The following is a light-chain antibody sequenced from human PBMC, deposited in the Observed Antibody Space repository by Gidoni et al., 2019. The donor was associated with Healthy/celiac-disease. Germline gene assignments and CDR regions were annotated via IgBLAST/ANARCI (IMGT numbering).Light chain of an antibody. J-gene: IGKJ1*01. V-gene: IGKV2-28*01. CDR3: MQALQTPWT. CDR2: LGS. Sequence: DIVMTQSPLSLPVTPGEPASISCRSSQSLLHSNGYNYLDWYLQKPGQSPQLLIYLGSNRASGVPDRFSGSGSGTDFALKISRVEAEDVGVYYCMQALQTPWTFGQGTTVAIK. CDR1: QSLLHSNGYNY.